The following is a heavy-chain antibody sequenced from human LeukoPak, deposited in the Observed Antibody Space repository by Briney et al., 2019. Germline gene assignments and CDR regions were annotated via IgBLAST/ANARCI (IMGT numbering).Heavy chain of an antibody. CDR2: INSDGSST. D-gene: IGHD3-16*01. V-gene: IGHV3-74*01. CDR3: ARSPAWGSHDYYYYYMDV. Sequence: GGSLRLSCAASGFTFSSYWMHWVRQAPGKGLVWVSRINSDGSSTSYADSVKGRFTISRDNSKNTLYLQMNSLRAEDTAVYYCARSPAWGSHDYYYYYMDVWGKGTTVTISS. CDR1: GFTFSSYW. J-gene: IGHJ6*03.